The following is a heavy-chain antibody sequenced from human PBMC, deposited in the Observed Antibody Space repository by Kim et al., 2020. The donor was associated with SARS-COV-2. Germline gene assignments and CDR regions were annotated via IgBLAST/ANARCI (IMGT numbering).Heavy chain of an antibody. CDR1: GFTFSSYW. CDR3: AREGGPDYYYGMDV. D-gene: IGHD2-15*01. CDR2: IKQDGSEK. V-gene: IGHV3-7*03. Sequence: GGSLRLSCAASGFTFSSYWMSWVRQAPGKGLEWVANIKQDGSEKYYVDSVKGRFTISRDNAKNSLYLQMNSLRAEDTAVYYCAREGGPDYYYGMDVWGQGTTVTVSS. J-gene: IGHJ6*02.